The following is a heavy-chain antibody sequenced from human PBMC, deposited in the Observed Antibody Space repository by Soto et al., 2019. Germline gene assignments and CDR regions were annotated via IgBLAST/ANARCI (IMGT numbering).Heavy chain of an antibody. CDR2: IIPILGLP. CDR1: GGTFNSYT. D-gene: IGHD6-13*01. CDR3: ASHPGSSTY. Sequence: QVHLVQSGPEVKKPGSSVKVSCRASGGTFNSYTINWVRQAPGQGLEWMGRIIPILGLPNYSQNFQVRVTLTEDKSPTTAYMELSSRRSLHTAVYYCASHPGSSTYWGQGSPVTVSS. V-gene: IGHV1-69*02. J-gene: IGHJ4*02.